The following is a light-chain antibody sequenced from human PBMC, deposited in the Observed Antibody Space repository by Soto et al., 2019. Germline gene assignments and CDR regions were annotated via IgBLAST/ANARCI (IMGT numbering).Light chain of an antibody. CDR2: EVF. CDR3: TSYSTTNTLV. CDR1: SSDVGAYDY. J-gene: IGLJ1*01. V-gene: IGLV2-14*01. Sequence: QSVLTQPASVSGSPGQSITISCTGTSSDVGAYDYVSWYQQHPGTAPKVMIYEVFNRPSGVSIRFSGSKSGSTASLTISGLQTEDEADYYCTSYSTTNTLVFGTGTKVTVL.